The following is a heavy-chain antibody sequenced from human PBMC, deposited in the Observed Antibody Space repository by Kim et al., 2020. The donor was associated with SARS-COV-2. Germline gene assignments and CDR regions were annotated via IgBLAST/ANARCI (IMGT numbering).Heavy chain of an antibody. D-gene: IGHD4-17*01. Sequence: GGSLRLSCAASGFAFSTYNMNWVRQAPGKGLEWVSSITTRSDYIYYADSVKGRFTISRDNAKNSLYLEMNSLKAEDTAVYYCARTGRVTTVTNDYWGQGTLVTFSS. CDR3: ARTGRVTTVTNDY. CDR2: ITTRSDYI. V-gene: IGHV3-21*01. J-gene: IGHJ4*02. CDR1: GFAFSTYN.